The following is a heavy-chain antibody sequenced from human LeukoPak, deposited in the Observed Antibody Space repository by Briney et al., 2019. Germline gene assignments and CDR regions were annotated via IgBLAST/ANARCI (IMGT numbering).Heavy chain of an antibody. CDR2: ISYDGSNK. J-gene: IGHJ4*02. D-gene: IGHD3-10*01. CDR3: ARARYGSGTFSFDN. V-gene: IGHV3-30*04. Sequence: GGSLRPSCAASGFTSGSYPIHWVRQAPGKGLEWVALISYDGSNKYYADSVKGRFNISRDNSKNTLYLQMNSLRAEDTAVYYCARARYGSGTFSFDNWGQGTLVTVSS. CDR1: GFTSGSYP.